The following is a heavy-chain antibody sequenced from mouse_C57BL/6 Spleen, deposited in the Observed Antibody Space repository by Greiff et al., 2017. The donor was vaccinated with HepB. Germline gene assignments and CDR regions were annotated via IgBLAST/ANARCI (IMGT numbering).Heavy chain of an antibody. V-gene: IGHV1-64*01. CDR2: IHPNSGST. CDR3: ARPAYYGSTY. D-gene: IGHD1-1*01. J-gene: IGHJ2*01. Sequence: QVQLQQPGAELVKPGASVKLSCKASGYTFTSYWMPWVKQRPGQGLEWIGMIHPNSGSTNYNEKFKSKATLTVDKSSSTAYMQLSSLTSEDSAVYYCARPAYYGSTYWGQGTTLTVSS. CDR1: GYTFTSYW.